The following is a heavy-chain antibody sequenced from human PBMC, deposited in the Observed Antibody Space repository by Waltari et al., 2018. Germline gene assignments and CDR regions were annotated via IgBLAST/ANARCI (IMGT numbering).Heavy chain of an antibody. Sequence: QVQLQQWGAGLLKPSETLSLTCAVYGGSFSGYYRRWIRPPPGKGLEWIGEINHSGSTNYNPSLKSRVTISVDTSKNQFSLKLSSVTAADTAVYYCARGSDHWRYFDWPYFDYWGQGTLVTVSS. D-gene: IGHD3-9*01. V-gene: IGHV4-34*01. CDR1: GGSFSGYY. CDR2: INHSGST. J-gene: IGHJ4*02. CDR3: ARGSDHWRYFDWPYFDY.